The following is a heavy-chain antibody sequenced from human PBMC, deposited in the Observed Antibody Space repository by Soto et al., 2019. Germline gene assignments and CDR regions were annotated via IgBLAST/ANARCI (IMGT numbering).Heavy chain of an antibody. Sequence: QVQLQESGPGLVKPSQTLSLTCTVSGGSISRSSAYYWSWIRQHPEKGLEWIGYIYSGGTTNYNPSLKSRVTISLDKANNQFSLNLSSVTAADTALYYCARDGGPRGDYYYAMDVWGQGTTVTVSS. D-gene: IGHD3-10*01. V-gene: IGHV4-31*03. J-gene: IGHJ6*02. CDR2: IYSGGTT. CDR3: ARDGGPRGDYYYAMDV. CDR1: GGSISRSSAYY.